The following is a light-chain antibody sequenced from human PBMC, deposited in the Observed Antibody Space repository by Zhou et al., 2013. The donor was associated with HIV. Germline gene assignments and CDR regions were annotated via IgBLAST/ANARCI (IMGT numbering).Light chain of an antibody. CDR1: QDISYS. Sequence: DIQMTQSPSSLSASVGDRVTITCRASQDISYSLVWYQQKPGRAPNLLIYDTSRLQTGVPHRFSGSGSGTEFSLTISSLQPEDSATYHCQQSRDAPPITFGGGTKVEIK. V-gene: IGKV1-NL1*01. CDR2: DTS. CDR3: QQSRDAPPIT. J-gene: IGKJ4*01.